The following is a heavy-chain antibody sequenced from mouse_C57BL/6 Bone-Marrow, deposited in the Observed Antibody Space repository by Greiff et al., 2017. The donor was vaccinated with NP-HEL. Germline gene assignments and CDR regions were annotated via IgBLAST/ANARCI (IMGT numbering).Heavy chain of an antibody. D-gene: IGHD1-1*01. Sequence: EVQLQQSGAELVRPGASVKLSCTASGFNIKDDYMHWVKQRPEQGLEWIGWIDPENGDTEYASKFQGKATIPADTSSNTAYLQLSSLTSEDTAVYYCTTFITTVVTGYFDVWGTGTTVTVSS. J-gene: IGHJ1*03. V-gene: IGHV14-4*01. CDR3: TTFITTVVTGYFDV. CDR1: GFNIKDDY. CDR2: IDPENGDT.